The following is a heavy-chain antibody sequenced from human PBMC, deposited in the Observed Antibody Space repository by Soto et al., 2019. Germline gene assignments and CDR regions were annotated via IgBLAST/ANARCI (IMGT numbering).Heavy chain of an antibody. D-gene: IGHD5-12*01. Sequence: SGPTLVKPTQTLTLTCTFSGFSLSTSGVGVGWIRQPPGKALEWLALIYWDDDKRYSPSLKSRLNITKDTSKNQVVLTMTNMDPVDTATYYCAHRREDIDIRGEYVVADAFDIWGQGTMVTVSS. J-gene: IGHJ3*02. CDR3: AHRREDIDIRGEYVVADAFDI. CDR1: GFSLSTSGVG. V-gene: IGHV2-5*02. CDR2: IYWDDDK.